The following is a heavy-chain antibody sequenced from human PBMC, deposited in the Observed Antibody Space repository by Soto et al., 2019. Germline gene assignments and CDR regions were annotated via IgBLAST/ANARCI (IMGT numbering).Heavy chain of an antibody. D-gene: IGHD3-22*01. J-gene: IGHJ3*02. V-gene: IGHV3-48*01. CDR3: ARDHDSSGYWGRYAFDI. CDR2: ISSSSSPI. Sequence: PGGSLRLSCAAAGFTFSSNDMNWVRQAPGKGLEWVSYISSSSSPIYYADSVRGRFTISRDNAKNSLYLQMNSLRAEDTAVYYCARDHDSSGYWGRYAFDIWGQGTMVTVSS. CDR1: GFTFSSND.